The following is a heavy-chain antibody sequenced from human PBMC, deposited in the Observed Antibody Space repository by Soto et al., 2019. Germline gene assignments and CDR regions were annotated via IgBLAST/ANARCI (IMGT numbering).Heavy chain of an antibody. CDR3: ARSIASRLNWFDP. CDR1: GFTFSSYW. Sequence: EVQLVESGGGLVQPGGSLRLSCAASGFTFSSYWMSWVRQAPGKGLEWVANLKQDGSEKYYVDSVKGRFTISRDNAKNSLYLQMNSLRAAVTAVYYCARSIASRLNWFDPWGQGTLVTVSS. V-gene: IGHV3-7*01. D-gene: IGHD6-6*01. CDR2: LKQDGSEK. J-gene: IGHJ5*02.